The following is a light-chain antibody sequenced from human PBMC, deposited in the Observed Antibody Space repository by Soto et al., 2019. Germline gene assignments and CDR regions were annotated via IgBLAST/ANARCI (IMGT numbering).Light chain of an antibody. Sequence: QSVLTQPASVSESPGQSITISCTGTNSDVGGYNYVSWYQQHPGKAPKLMIYDVTYRPPGVSNRFSGSKSGNTASLTISGPQAEDEADYYCSSYSSTNTLLFGGGTKLTVL. CDR3: SSYSSTNTLL. CDR1: NSDVGGYNY. CDR2: DVT. V-gene: IGLV2-14*03. J-gene: IGLJ2*01.